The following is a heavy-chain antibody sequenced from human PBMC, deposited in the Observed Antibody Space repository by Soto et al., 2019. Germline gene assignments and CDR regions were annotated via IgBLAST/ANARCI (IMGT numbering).Heavy chain of an antibody. CDR1: GFTFSNAW. J-gene: IGHJ4*02. CDR2: IKSKTDGGTT. V-gene: IGHV3-15*01. Sequence: EVQLVESGGGLVKPGGSLRLSCAASGFTFSNAWMSWVRQAPGKGLEWVGRIKSKTDGGTTDYAAPVKGRFTISRDDSKNTLYLQMNSLKTEDTAVYSCTTDAVEMATIDYWGQGTLVTVSS. D-gene: IGHD5-12*01. CDR3: TTDAVEMATIDY.